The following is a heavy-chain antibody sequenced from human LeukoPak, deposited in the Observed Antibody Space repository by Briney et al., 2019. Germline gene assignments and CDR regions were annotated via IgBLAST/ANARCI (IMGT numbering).Heavy chain of an antibody. J-gene: IGHJ1*01. CDR2: IYYSGST. V-gene: IGHV4-59*01. D-gene: IGHD6-19*01. CDR1: GGSISSYY. Sequence: SETLSLTCTVSGGSISSYYWSWIRQPPGKGLEWIGYIYYSGSTNYNPSLKSRVTISVDTSKNQFSLKLSSVTAADTAVYYCASTLSGWHLTWYFQHWGQGTLVTVSS. CDR3: ASTLSGWHLTWYFQH.